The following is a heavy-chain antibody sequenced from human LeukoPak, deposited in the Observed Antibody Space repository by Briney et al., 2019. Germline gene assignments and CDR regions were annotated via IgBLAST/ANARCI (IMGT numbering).Heavy chain of an antibody. CDR3: ARVGWFGELNAFDI. V-gene: IGHV3-21*04. Sequence: GGSLRLSCAASGFTFSSYSMNWVRQAPGKGLEWVSSISSSSSYIYYADSVKGRFTISRDNAKNSLYLQMNSLRAEDTAVYYCARVGWFGELNAFDIWGQGTMVTVSS. CDR1: GFTFSSYS. D-gene: IGHD3-10*01. J-gene: IGHJ3*02. CDR2: ISSSSSYI.